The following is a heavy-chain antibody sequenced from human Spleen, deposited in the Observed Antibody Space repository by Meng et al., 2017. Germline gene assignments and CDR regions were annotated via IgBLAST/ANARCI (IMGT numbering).Heavy chain of an antibody. CDR1: GDTFTYYH. J-gene: IGHJ4*02. Sequence: QVQLVQSGAEVMKPGASVKVSCKASGDTFTYYHIHWVRQAPGQGLEWLGTINCYTSGTAYARKFQGRITLTRDTSTTTVYMHLGSLGSDDTAFYYCAREKSPGHFDYFGQGILVTVSS. CDR2: INCYTSGT. CDR3: AREKSPGHFDY. V-gene: IGHV1-46*01.